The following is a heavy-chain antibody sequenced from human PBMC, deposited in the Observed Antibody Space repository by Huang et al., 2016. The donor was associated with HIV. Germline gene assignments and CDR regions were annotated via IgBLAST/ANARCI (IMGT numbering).Heavy chain of an antibody. CDR3: VTASGIYGVY. CDR2: INIDGSRT. D-gene: IGHD3-10*01. CDR1: GFTFSSYW. J-gene: IGHJ4*02. Sequence: EVQMVESGGGLVQPGGSLRLSCATSGFTFSSYWMHWVRQVPGKGLVWVAHINIDGSRTSYADSVKGRFNICRDNAETTLFLQMNNLRAEDTAVYHCVTASGIYGVYWGQGTLVTVSS. V-gene: IGHV3-74*01.